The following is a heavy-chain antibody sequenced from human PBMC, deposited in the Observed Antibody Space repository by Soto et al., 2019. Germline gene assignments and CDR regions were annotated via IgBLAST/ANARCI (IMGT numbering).Heavy chain of an antibody. CDR2: IIPISETT. CDR3: ARSQGSSTSLEIYYYYYYGMDV. V-gene: IGHV1-69*01. CDR1: GGTFSSYA. J-gene: IGHJ6*02. Sequence: QVQLVQSGAEVKKPGSSVKVSCKASGGTFSSYAISWVRQAPGQGLEWMGGIIPISETTNYAQKFQGRVTITADESKNTAYMELSSLRSEDTAVYYCARSQGSSTSLEIYYYYYYGMDVWGQGTTVTVS. D-gene: IGHD2-2*01.